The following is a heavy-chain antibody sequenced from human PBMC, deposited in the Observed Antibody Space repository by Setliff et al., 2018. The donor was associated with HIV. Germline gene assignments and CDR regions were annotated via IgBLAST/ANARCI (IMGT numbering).Heavy chain of an antibody. Sequence: ASVKVSCKASGYTFTSYAMHWVRQAPGQRLEWMGWINAGNGNTKYSQKFQGRVTITRDTSASTAYMELSSLRSEDTAVHYCARAPAKWELRFGYAFDIWGQGTMVTVS. CDR2: INAGNGNT. J-gene: IGHJ3*02. D-gene: IGHD1-26*01. CDR1: GYTFTSYA. V-gene: IGHV1-3*01. CDR3: ARAPAKWELRFGYAFDI.